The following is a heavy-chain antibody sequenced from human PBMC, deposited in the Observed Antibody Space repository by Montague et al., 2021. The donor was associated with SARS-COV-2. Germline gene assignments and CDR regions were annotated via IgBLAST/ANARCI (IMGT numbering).Heavy chain of an antibody. CDR1: GGSISSSSYY. V-gene: IGHV4-61*02. CDR2: IYTSGST. J-gene: IGHJ4*02. D-gene: IGHD3-3*01. CDR3: ARADFWSGYLYFDY. Sequence: TLSLTCTVSGGSISSSSYYWSWIRQPAGKGLEWIGRIYTSGSTNYNPSLKSRVTISVDTSKNQFSLKLSSVTAADTAVYYCARADFWSGYLYFDYWGQGTLVTVSS.